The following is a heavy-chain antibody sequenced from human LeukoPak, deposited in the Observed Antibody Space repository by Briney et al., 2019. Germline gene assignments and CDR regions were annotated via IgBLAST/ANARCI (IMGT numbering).Heavy chain of an antibody. CDR2: INGRGTYI. J-gene: IGHJ4*02. CDR3: ARSGREATEIDY. Sequence: GGSLRLSCAASGFTFSSYGMHWVRQAPGKGLEWLSYINGRGTYIDYAESLKGRITISRDNAQNSLYLQMNSLRVEDTAVYYCARSGREATEIDYWGQGTLVTVSS. D-gene: IGHD1-1*01. V-gene: IGHV3-21*06. CDR1: GFTFSSYG.